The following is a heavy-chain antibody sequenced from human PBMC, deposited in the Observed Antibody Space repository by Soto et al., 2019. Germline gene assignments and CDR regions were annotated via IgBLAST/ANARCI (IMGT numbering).Heavy chain of an antibody. D-gene: IGHD6-13*01. CDR2: IIPIFGTT. Sequence: QVQLEQSGAEVKKPGSSVKVSCKASGDTFSFYPISWVRQAPGQGLEWMGSIIPIFGTTNYAQKFQGRVMITADKSTRTAYMELSSLRSDDTAVYYCAREWQQLERGQGIYFDYWGQGTLVTVSS. J-gene: IGHJ4*02. CDR3: AREWQQLERGQGIYFDY. CDR1: GDTFSFYP. V-gene: IGHV1-69*06.